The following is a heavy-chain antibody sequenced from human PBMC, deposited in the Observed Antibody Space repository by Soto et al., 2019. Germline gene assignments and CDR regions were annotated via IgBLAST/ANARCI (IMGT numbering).Heavy chain of an antibody. J-gene: IGHJ4*02. V-gene: IGHV4-59*01. Sequence: QVQLQESGPGLEKPSETLSLTGTVSGGSISSYYWSWIRQPPGKGLEWIGYIYYSGSTNYNPSLKSRVTISVDTSKNQFSLSLKLSSVTAADTAVYYCARVYGDYLDYWGQGTLVTVSS. CDR3: ARVYGDYLDY. D-gene: IGHD4-17*01. CDR1: GGSISSYY. CDR2: IYYSGST.